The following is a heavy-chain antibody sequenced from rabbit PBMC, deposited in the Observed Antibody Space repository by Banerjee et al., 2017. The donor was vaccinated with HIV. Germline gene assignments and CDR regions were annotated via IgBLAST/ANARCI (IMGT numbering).Heavy chain of an antibody. CDR2: IGTGDNDYT. Sequence: QEQLEESGGDLVKPEGSLTLTCTASGFSFNSDYDMCWVRQAPGKGLELIGCIGTGDNDYTWFASWVNGRFTISLDNAQNTVFLQMTSLTAADTATYFCARDYGYAGYAYAPTRLDLWGQGTLVTVS. CDR3: ARDYGYAGYAYAPTRLDL. D-gene: IGHD6-1*01. CDR1: GFSFNSDYD. J-gene: IGHJ3*01. V-gene: IGHV1S45*01.